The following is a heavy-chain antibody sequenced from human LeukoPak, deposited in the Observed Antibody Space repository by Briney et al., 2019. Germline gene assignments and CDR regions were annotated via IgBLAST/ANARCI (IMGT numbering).Heavy chain of an antibody. CDR1: GFTFHNYA. V-gene: IGHV3-43*02. J-gene: IGHJ4*02. CDR2: VRGGGVST. D-gene: IGHD2-15*01. CDR3: AKDTGAGCSFDS. Sequence: GGSLRLSCAASGFTFHNYAMHWVRQAPGKGLEWVSLVRGGGVSTYADSVKGRFTISRDNSKNSLYLQMNSLRTEDTALYYCAKDTGAGCSFDSWGLGTLVNVSS.